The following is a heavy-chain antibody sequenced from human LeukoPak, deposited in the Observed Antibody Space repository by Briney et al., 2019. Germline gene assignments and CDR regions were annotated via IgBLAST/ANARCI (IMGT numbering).Heavy chain of an antibody. D-gene: IGHD6-13*01. CDR3: ARALESRDSSC. J-gene: IGHJ4*02. Sequence: GGSLRLSCAASGFTFSSYSMNWVRQAPGKGLEWDSSISSSSSYIYYADSVKGRFTISRDNAKNSLYLQMNSLRAEDTAVYYCARALESRDSSCWGQGTLVTVSS. CDR2: ISSSSSYI. CDR1: GFTFSSYS. V-gene: IGHV3-21*01.